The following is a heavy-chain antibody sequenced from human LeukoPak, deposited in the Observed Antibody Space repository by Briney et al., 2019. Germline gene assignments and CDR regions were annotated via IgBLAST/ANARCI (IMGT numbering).Heavy chain of an antibody. D-gene: IGHD6-19*01. V-gene: IGHV3-30-3*01. CDR2: ISYDGSNK. J-gene: IGHJ5*01. CDR1: GFTFSSYA. CDR3: ARGPEEWLVPIDS. Sequence: PGGSLRLSCAASGFTFSSYAMHWVRQAPGKGLEWVAVISYDGSNKYYADSVKGRFTISRDNSKNSLYLQMNRLRAEDTAVYYCARGPEEWLVPIDSWGQGTLLTVSS.